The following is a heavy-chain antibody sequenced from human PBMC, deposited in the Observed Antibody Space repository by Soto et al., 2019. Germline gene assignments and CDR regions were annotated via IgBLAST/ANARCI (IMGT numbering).Heavy chain of an antibody. CDR3: ARRYGSSFDY. J-gene: IGHJ4*02. V-gene: IGHV4-61*05. CDR2: IYYSGST. D-gene: IGHD3-16*01. Sequence: PSETLSLTCPVSGGSISSSSYYWGWIRQPPGKGLEWIGYIYYSGSTNYNPSPKSRVTISVNTSKNQFSLKLSSVTAADTAVYYCARRYGSSFDYWGQGTPVTVSS. CDR1: GGSISSSSYY.